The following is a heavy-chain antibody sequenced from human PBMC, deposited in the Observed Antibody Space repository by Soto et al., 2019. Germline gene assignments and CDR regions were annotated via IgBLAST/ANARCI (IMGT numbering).Heavy chain of an antibody. V-gene: IGHV1-46*01. Sequence: QVQLVQSGAEVKEPGASVKVSCKASAYTFSNYYIHWMRQAPGQGPEWMGVVKPRSGTTTYAQKFQDRVTISRDASTTPVYMELSSLRSDDTAVYYCARELWPEVVANVGYSGLDVWGQGTTVTVSS. J-gene: IGHJ6*02. CDR2: VKPRSGTT. D-gene: IGHD3-22*01. CDR1: AYTFSNYY. CDR3: ARELWPEVVANVGYSGLDV.